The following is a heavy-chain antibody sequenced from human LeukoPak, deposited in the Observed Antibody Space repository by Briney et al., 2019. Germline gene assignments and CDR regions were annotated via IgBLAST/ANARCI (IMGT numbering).Heavy chain of an antibody. V-gene: IGHV1-18*01. Sequence: ASVKVSCKASGYTFTSYGISWVRQAPGQGLEWMGWISAYNGNTNYAQKLQGRVTMTTDTSTSTAYMELRSLRSDNTAVYYCARDYIVVVPAAIVNWFDPWGQGTLVTVSS. D-gene: IGHD2-2*01. CDR2: ISAYNGNT. CDR1: GYTFTSYG. CDR3: ARDYIVVVPAAIVNWFDP. J-gene: IGHJ5*02.